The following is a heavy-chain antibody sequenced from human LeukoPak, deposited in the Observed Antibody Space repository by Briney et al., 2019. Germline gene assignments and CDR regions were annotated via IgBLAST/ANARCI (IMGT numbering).Heavy chain of an antibody. D-gene: IGHD1-1*01. CDR2: INHSGST. Sequence: SETLSLTCAVYGGSFSGYYWSWIRQPPGKGLEWIGEINHSGSTNYHPSLKGRVTIAVDTSKNQFSLKLSSVTAADTAVYYCARGAPFLQVERKRYNWFDPWGKGTLVTVSS. CDR1: GGSFSGYY. J-gene: IGHJ5*02. CDR3: ARGAPFLQVERKRYNWFDP. V-gene: IGHV4-34*01.